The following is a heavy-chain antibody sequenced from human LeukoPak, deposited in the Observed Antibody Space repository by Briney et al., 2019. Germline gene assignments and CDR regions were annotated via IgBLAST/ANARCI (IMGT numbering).Heavy chain of an antibody. V-gene: IGHV4-59*01. CDR3: ARGKGYFDY. CDR2: IYYRGST. J-gene: IGHJ4*02. CDR1: GGYISPCY. Sequence: PSETLSLTCTVSGGYISPCYWSWIRQPPGKGLEWIGYIYYRGSTSYNPSLKSRVTISVDTSKKQFSLKLNSVTAADTAVYYCARGKGYFDYWGQGTLVTVSS.